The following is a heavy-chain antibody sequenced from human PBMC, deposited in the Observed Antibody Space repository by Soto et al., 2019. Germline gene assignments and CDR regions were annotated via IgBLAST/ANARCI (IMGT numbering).Heavy chain of an antibody. CDR1: GYTFNNYG. Sequence: QVQVVQSGAEVRKPGASVKVSCKASGYTFNNYGFSCVRQAPGQGLEWMGWISGYNGNTKYAQKLQVRVTMTTDTSTSTAYREPRSLRSDDTGVYYCAREVSCSSPSCYDAPWGYYHYYGMAVWGEGTTVTVSS. J-gene: IGHJ6*04. V-gene: IGHV1-18*04. D-gene: IGHD2-2*01. CDR3: AREVSCSSPSCYDAPWGYYHYYGMAV. CDR2: ISGYNGNT.